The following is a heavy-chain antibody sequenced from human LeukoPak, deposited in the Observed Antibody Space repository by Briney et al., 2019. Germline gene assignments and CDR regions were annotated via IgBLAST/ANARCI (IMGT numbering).Heavy chain of an antibody. J-gene: IGHJ4*02. CDR2: IYDSGTT. CDR3: AGRRSSGWYAY. D-gene: IGHD6-19*01. CDR1: GFTVSSNY. Sequence: GGSLRLSCATPGFTVSSNYMSWVRQAPGKGLEWVSVIYDSGTTYYADSVKGRFLIFRDTSKNTVDLQMNSLRVEDTAVYYCAGRRSSGWYAYWGQGTLVTVSS. V-gene: IGHV3-53*01.